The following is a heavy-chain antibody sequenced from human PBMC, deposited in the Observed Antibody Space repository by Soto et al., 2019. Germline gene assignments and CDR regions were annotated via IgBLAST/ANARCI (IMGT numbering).Heavy chain of an antibody. J-gene: IGHJ4*02. CDR2: ITGSGGST. Sequence: EVQLLESGGGLVQPGGSLRLSCAASGFTFSTYAMIWVRQAPGKGLEWVSVITGSGGSTYYADSVKGRFTISRDTSKNTLFVQMNSLRAEDTAVYDCAKDRYGDYGGFDYGVQGTMVTVSS. V-gene: IGHV3-23*01. CDR1: GFTFSTYA. CDR3: AKDRYGDYGGFDY. D-gene: IGHD4-17*01.